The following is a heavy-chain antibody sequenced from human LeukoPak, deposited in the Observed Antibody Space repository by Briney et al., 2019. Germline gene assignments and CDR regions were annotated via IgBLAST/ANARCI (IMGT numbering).Heavy chain of an antibody. V-gene: IGHV3-30-3*01. D-gene: IGHD4-17*01. CDR1: GFTFSSYA. J-gene: IGHJ4*02. CDR3: ARDVGDYDEGDYFDY. Sequence: GGSLRLSCAASGFTFSSYAMHWVRQAPGKGLEWVAVISYDGSNKYYADSVKGRFTISRDNSKNTLYLQMNSLRAEDTAAYYCARDVGDYDEGDYFDYWGQGTLVTASS. CDR2: ISYDGSNK.